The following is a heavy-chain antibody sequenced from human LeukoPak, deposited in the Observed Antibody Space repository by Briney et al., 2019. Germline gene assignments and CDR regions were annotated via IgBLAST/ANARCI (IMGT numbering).Heavy chain of an antibody. Sequence: GGSLRLSCAASGFTFSSYEMNWVRQAPGKGLEWVSYISSSDGTRTYADSVKGRFTISRDNAKNSLYLEMNSLRAEDTAVYYCAREIVSAVAGNFDYWGQGTLVTVSS. D-gene: IGHD6-19*01. CDR2: ISSSDGTR. CDR3: AREIVSAVAGNFDY. J-gene: IGHJ4*02. V-gene: IGHV3-48*03. CDR1: GFTFSSYE.